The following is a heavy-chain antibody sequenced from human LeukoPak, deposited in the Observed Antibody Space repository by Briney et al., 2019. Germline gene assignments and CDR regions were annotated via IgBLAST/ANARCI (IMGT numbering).Heavy chain of an antibody. D-gene: IGHD4/OR15-4a*01. Sequence: PSQTLSLTCTVSGGSISSGGYYWSWIRQRPGKGLGWIGYIYYSGSTYYNPSLKSRVTISVDTSKSQFSLKLRSVTTADTAVYYCARDHSGTNYVMDWGQGTLVTVSS. J-gene: IGHJ4*02. CDR2: IYYSGST. CDR3: ARDHSGTNYVMD. CDR1: GGSISSGGYY. V-gene: IGHV4-31*03.